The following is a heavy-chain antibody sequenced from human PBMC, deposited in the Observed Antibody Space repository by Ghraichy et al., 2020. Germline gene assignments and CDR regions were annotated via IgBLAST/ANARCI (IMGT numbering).Heavy chain of an antibody. Sequence: GVLNISCAASGFTFSNFWMSWVRQAPGKGPEWVANINEDGSERYYVDSVQGRFTISRDNAKYSLYLQMNSLGAEDTAAYYCTRDLVGTMAYWGQGTLVTVS. CDR2: INEDGSER. CDR3: TRDLVGTMAY. J-gene: IGHJ4*02. D-gene: IGHD4/OR15-4a*01. V-gene: IGHV3-7*01. CDR1: GFTFSNFW.